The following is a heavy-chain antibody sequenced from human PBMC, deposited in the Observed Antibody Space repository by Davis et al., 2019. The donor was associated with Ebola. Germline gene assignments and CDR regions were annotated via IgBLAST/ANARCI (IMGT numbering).Heavy chain of an antibody. CDR3: ARRALGAPANFDY. CDR1: GYSFTSYW. D-gene: IGHD2-2*01. Sequence: GESLKISCKGSGYSFTSYWIGWVRQMPGKGLEWMGIIYPRDSDIRYRPSFEGQVTISVDRSSSTAYLQWSSLKASDTAIYYCARRALGAPANFDYWGQGTLVTVSS. CDR2: IYPRDSDI. J-gene: IGHJ4*02. V-gene: IGHV5-51*01.